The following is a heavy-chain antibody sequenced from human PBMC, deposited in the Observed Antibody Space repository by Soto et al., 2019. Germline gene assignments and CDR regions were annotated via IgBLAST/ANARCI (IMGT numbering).Heavy chain of an antibody. CDR2: IYHSGSD. D-gene: IGHD3-16*01. Sequence: QLQLQESGPGLVKPSETLSLTCTVSGGSIITSTLYWGWIRQPPGKGLEWIGSIYHSGSDYYNPSLKSRVSISVDTSKNHFSLKLRSVTARDTAVYYCATLYGGPRAFDIWGQGTLVTVSS. CDR3: ATLYGGPRAFDI. CDR1: GGSIITSTLY. J-gene: IGHJ3*02. V-gene: IGHV4-39*02.